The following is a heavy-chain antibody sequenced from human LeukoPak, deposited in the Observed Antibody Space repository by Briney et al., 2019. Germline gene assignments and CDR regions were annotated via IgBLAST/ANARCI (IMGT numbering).Heavy chain of an antibody. CDR3: ASDSSGWYFAY. CDR1: GFTFSSYW. V-gene: IGHV3-7*01. D-gene: IGHD6-19*01. J-gene: IGHJ4*02. Sequence: GGSLRLSCAASGFTFSSYWMSWVRQAPGKGLEWVANIKQDGSEKYYVDSVKGRFTISRDNAKNSLYLQMNSLRAEDTAVYYCASDSSGWYFAYWGQGTLVTVSS. CDR2: IKQDGSEK.